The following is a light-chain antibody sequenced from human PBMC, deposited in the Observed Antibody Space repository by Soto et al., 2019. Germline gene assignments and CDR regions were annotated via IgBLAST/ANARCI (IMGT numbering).Light chain of an antibody. J-gene: IGKJ1*01. CDR2: KLX. V-gene: IGKV2-40*01. CDR3: MQRIESWT. CDR1: QSLLDSDDGNTY. Sequence: DIVMTQTPLSLPVTPGEPASISCRSSQSLLDSDDGNTYLDWYLQKPGQSPQLLIYKLXXRXSXXPDRLSGSGSGTDFTLKISRVEAEDVGVYYCMQRIESWTFGQGTKVDIK.